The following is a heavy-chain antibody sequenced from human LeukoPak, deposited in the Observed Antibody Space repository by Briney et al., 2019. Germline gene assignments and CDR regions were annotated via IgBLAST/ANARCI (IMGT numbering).Heavy chain of an antibody. CDR3: ARRSPYRVRGPLGIWFDP. D-gene: IGHD3-10*01. J-gene: IGHJ5*02. Sequence: ASVKVSCKASGYTFTSYGISWVRQAPGQGLEWMGWISAYNGNTNYAQKLQGRVTMTTDTSTSTAYMEPRSLRSDDTAVYYCARRSPYRVRGPLGIWFDPWGQGTLVTVSS. CDR1: GYTFTSYG. V-gene: IGHV1-18*01. CDR2: ISAYNGNT.